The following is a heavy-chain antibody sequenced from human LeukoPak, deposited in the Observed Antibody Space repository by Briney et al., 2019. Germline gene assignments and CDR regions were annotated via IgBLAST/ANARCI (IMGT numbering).Heavy chain of an antibody. CDR3: ARDDPASRGSWFFQH. V-gene: IGHV3-23*01. J-gene: IGHJ1*01. D-gene: IGHD6-13*01. CDR1: GFSFSNYA. Sequence: PGGSLRLSCAASGFSFSNYAMSWVRQAPGKGLEWVSAISTSGGSTYYADSVKGRFTISRDNSKNTLFLQLNNLRAEDTAVYYCARDDPASRGSWFFQHWGQGTLVTVSS. CDR2: ISTSGGST.